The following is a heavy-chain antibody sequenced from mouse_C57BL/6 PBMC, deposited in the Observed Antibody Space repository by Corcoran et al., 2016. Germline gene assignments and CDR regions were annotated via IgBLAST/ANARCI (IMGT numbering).Heavy chain of an antibody. D-gene: IGHD2-4*01. J-gene: IGHJ3*01. CDR2: INPNNGGT. V-gene: IGHV1-18*01. CDR3: AREGYDYDEAWCAY. Sequence: EVQLHQSGPALVKPGASVKIPCKASGYTFPDYNMAWVKQSHGKSLEWIGDINPNNGGTIYNQKFKGKATLTVDKSSSTAYMELRSLTSEDTAVYYCAREGYDYDEAWCAYWGQGTLVTVSA. CDR1: GYTFPDYN.